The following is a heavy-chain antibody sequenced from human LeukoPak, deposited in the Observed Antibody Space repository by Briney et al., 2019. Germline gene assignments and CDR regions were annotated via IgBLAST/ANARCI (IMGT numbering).Heavy chain of an antibody. Sequence: GGSLRLSCAASGFTFSTYAMSWVRQAPGKGLEWVTTISGGGDKYYADSVKGRFIISRDNSKNTVYLQVNNLRAEDTAMYYCAKDKNAICSRTCRSEFDYWGQGALVTVSS. D-gene: IGHD2-8*01. V-gene: IGHV3-23*01. CDR1: GFTFSTYA. CDR3: AKDKNAICSRTCRSEFDY. J-gene: IGHJ4*02. CDR2: ISGGGDK.